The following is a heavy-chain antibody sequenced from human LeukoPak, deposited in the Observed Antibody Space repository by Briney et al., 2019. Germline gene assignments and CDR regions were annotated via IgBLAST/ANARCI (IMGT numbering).Heavy chain of an antibody. CDR2: INHRGST. V-gene: IGHV4-34*01. Sequence: SETLSLTCAVYGESLSKYYWTWIRQSPRKGLEWIGEINHRGSTNHNPSLKSRVTLSVDTSKHQFSLKLTSVTAADAAVYYCASSVGSTDYWGQGTLVTVSS. D-gene: IGHD1-26*01. CDR1: GESLSKYY. J-gene: IGHJ4*02. CDR3: ASSVGSTDY.